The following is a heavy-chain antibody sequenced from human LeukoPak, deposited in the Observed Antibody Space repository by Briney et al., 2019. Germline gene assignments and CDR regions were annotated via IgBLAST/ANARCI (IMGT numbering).Heavy chain of an antibody. J-gene: IGHJ6*03. CDR1: GGTFSSYA. D-gene: IGHD6-19*01. Sequence: SVKVSCKASGGTFSSYAISWVRQAPGQGLEWMGRIIPIFGTANYAQKFQGRVTITTDESTSTAYMELSSLRSEDTAVYCCARDLKQWLVQKSYYYYYMDVWGKGTTVTVSS. V-gene: IGHV1-69*05. CDR2: IIPIFGTA. CDR3: ARDLKQWLVQKSYYYYYMDV.